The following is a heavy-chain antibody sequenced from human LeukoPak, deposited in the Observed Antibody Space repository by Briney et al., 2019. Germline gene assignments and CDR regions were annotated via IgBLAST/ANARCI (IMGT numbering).Heavy chain of an antibody. V-gene: IGHV3-23*01. Sequence: GGSLRLSCAASGFTFNTYSMNWVRQAPGKGLEWVSAVSGSGSTTYYARSVKGRFTVSRDNSKNTLYLQMNSLRVDDTAVYYCAKSLDYGGNRARLDFWGQGTLVTVSS. D-gene: IGHD4-23*01. CDR1: GFTFNTYS. J-gene: IGHJ4*02. CDR3: AKSLDYGGNRARLDF. CDR2: VSGSGSTT.